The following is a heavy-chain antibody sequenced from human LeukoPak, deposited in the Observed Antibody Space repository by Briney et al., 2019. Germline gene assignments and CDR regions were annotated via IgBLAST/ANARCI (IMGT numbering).Heavy chain of an antibody. J-gene: IGHJ3*02. D-gene: IGHD1-26*01. CDR2: ISAYNNNT. Sequence: ASVKVSCKASGYTFTTYGITWVRQAPGQGLEWMGWISAYNNNTNYAQKLQGRVTMTTDTSTSTAYMEVRSLRSDDTAIYYCARSLGGTDAFDIWGQGTMVTVSS. CDR3: ARSLGGTDAFDI. V-gene: IGHV1-18*01. CDR1: GYTFTTYG.